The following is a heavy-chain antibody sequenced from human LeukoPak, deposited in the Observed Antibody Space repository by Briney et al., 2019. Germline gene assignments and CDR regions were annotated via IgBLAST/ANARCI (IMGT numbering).Heavy chain of an antibody. Sequence: GGSLRLSCAASGFTFRSYGMSWVRQAPGKGLEWVSAISGSGGSTYYADSVKGRFTISRDNSKNTLYLQMNSLRAEDTAVYYCARVYDRNDAFDIWGQGTMVTVSS. D-gene: IGHD1-14*01. J-gene: IGHJ3*02. CDR1: GFTFRSYG. CDR3: ARVYDRNDAFDI. V-gene: IGHV3-23*01. CDR2: ISGSGGST.